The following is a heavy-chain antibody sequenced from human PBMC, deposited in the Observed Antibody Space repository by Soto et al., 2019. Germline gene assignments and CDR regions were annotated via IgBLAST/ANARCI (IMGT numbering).Heavy chain of an antibody. CDR3: AKEIRTLALRGSMWLREDDAFDI. Sequence: EVQLLESGGGLVQPGGSLRLSCAASGFTFSSYAMSWVRQAPGKGLEWVSAISGSGGSTYYADSVKGRFTISRDNSKNTLYLQMNSLRAEDTDVYYCAKEIRTLALRGSMWLREDDAFDIWGQGTMVTVSS. V-gene: IGHV3-23*01. D-gene: IGHD5-12*01. CDR2: ISGSGGST. J-gene: IGHJ3*02. CDR1: GFTFSSYA.